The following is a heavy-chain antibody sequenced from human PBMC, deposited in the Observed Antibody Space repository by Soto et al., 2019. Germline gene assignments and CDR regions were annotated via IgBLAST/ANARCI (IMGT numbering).Heavy chain of an antibody. CDR3: ARDKRGYSSSWYAQGGFDP. Sequence: ASVKVSCKAFGYTFTSYDINWVRQATGQGLEWMGWMNPNSGNTGYAQKFQGRVTMTRNTSISTAYMELSSLRSEDTAVYYCARDKRGYSSSWYAQGGFDPWGQGTLVTVSS. CDR1: GYTFTSYD. V-gene: IGHV1-8*01. D-gene: IGHD6-13*01. J-gene: IGHJ5*02. CDR2: MNPNSGNT.